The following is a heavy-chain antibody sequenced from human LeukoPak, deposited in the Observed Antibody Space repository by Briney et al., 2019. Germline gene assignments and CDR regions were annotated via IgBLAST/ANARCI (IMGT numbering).Heavy chain of an antibody. V-gene: IGHV1-8*03. Sequence: ASVKVSCKASGYTFTSYDINWVRQATGQGLEWMGWMNPNSGNTGYAQKFQGRVTITRNTSISTAYMELSSLRSEDTSVYYCARVGYDSRGYYLHDYWGQGNLVTVSS. J-gene: IGHJ4*02. D-gene: IGHD3-22*01. CDR2: MNPNSGNT. CDR1: GYTFTSYD. CDR3: ARVGYDSRGYYLHDY.